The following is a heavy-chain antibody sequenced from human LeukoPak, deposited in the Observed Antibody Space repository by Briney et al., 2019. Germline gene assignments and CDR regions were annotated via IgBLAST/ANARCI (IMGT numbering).Heavy chain of an antibody. V-gene: IGHV3-30*03. J-gene: IGHJ3*02. D-gene: IGHD3-22*01. Sequence: GGSLRLSCAASGFTFSDYGMHWVRQAPGKGLEWVAVISYDGSNKYYADSVKGRFTISRDDSKNTLYLQMNSLRAEDTAVYYCARDRIRDISVSDAFDIWGQGTMVTVSS. CDR2: ISYDGSNK. CDR1: GFTFSDYG. CDR3: ARDRIRDISVSDAFDI.